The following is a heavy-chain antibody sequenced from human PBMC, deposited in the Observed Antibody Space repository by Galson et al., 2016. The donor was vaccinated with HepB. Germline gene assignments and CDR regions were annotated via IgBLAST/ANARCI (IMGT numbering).Heavy chain of an antibody. D-gene: IGHD1-26*01. CDR3: AGDLVGYINAF. Sequence: SLRLSCAASGFSFSAYSMNWVRQAPGKGLEWLSFISSRSTAVYYAGSVRGRFTVSSNDPKNSLFLQMNGMRAEDTAVYYCAGDLVGYINAFWGQGTLVTVSS. CDR1: GFSFSAYS. V-gene: IGHV3-48*04. J-gene: IGHJ4*02. CDR2: ISSRSTAV.